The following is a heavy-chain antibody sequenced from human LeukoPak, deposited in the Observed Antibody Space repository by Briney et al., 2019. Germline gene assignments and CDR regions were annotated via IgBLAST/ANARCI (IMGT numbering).Heavy chain of an antibody. CDR3: ARQQWLDGAYYFDY. D-gene: IGHD6-19*01. Sequence: GGSLRLSCAASGFTFSSSNMNWVRQAPGKGLEWVSSISTSSSYIYYADSVKGRFTVSRDNAKKSLFLQMNSLRDEDTAVYYCARQQWLDGAYYFDYWGQGTLVTVSS. CDR1: GFTFSSSN. CDR2: ISTSSSYI. J-gene: IGHJ4*02. V-gene: IGHV3-21*01.